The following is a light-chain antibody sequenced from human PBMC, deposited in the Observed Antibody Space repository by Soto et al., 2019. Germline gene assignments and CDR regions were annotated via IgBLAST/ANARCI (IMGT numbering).Light chain of an antibody. J-gene: IGKJ1*01. Sequence: EIVLTQSPGTLSLSPGESATLSCRASQSVSSNSLAWYRRNPGQPPSLLIYGTSTRATDIPRRFSGSGSGTDFTFTITRLEADDFVVYFWHYYGDSPLTFGQGTKVEVK. CDR3: HYYGDSPLT. CDR1: QSVSSNS. CDR2: GTS. V-gene: IGKV3-20*01.